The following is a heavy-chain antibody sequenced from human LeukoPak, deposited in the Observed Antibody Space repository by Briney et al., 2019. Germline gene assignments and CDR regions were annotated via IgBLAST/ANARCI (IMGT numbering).Heavy chain of an antibody. V-gene: IGHV4-39*07. Sequence: PSETLSLTCTVSGGSISSSSYYWGWIRQPPGKGLEWIGSIYYSGSTYYNPSLKSRVTISVDTSKNQFSLKLSSVTAADTAVYYCARDATPSSGWPFDYWGQGTLVTVSS. J-gene: IGHJ4*02. CDR2: IYYSGST. CDR3: ARDATPSSGWPFDY. D-gene: IGHD6-19*01. CDR1: GGSISSSSYY.